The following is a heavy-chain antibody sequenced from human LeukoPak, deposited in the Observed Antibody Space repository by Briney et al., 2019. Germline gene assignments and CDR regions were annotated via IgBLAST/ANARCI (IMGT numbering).Heavy chain of an antibody. CDR1: GYSFTSYW. V-gene: IGHV5-51*01. CDR2: IYPGDSDT. J-gene: IGHJ6*02. D-gene: IGHD3-3*01. Sequence: GESLKISCKGSGYSFTSYWIGWGRQMPGKGLEWMGIIYPGDSDTRYRPSFQGQVTISVEKSISTAYLQWSSLKASDTAMFFFKQKTAYEFWSGYYSVHYGMDVWGQGTTVTVSS. CDR3: KQKTAYEFWSGYYSVHYGMDV.